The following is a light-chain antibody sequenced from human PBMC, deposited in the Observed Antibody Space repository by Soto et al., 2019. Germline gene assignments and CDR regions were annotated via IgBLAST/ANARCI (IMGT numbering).Light chain of an antibody. J-gene: IGKJ1*01. CDR3: QQAYNSPRT. Sequence: DIQMTQSPSSLSASVGDRVTITCRASQSIMSHLNWYQHKSGKAPKRLIYAASSLHSGVPSRFSGSGSGTDFTLTISSLQAEDFGTYYCQQAYNSPRTFGQGTKVEIK. CDR1: QSIMSH. CDR2: AAS. V-gene: IGKV1-39*01.